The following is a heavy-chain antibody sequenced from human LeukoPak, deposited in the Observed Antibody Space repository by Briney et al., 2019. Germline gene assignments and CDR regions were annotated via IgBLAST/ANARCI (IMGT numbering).Heavy chain of an antibody. V-gene: IGHV3-20*04. D-gene: IGHD2-21*02. J-gene: IGHJ4*02. CDR3: ARSHVVVVTAANDY. Sequence: PGGSLRLSCAASGFTFDDYGMRWVRQAPGKGLEWVSGINWNGGSTGYADSVKGRFTISRDNAKNSLYLQMNSLRAEDTALYYCARSHVVVVTAANDYWGQGTLVTVS. CDR2: INWNGGST. CDR1: GFTFDDYG.